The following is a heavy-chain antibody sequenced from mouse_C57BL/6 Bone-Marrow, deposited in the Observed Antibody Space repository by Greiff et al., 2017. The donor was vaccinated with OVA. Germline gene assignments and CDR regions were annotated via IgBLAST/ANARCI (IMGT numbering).Heavy chain of an antibody. Sequence: EVKLMESGGGLVKPGGSLKLSCAASGFTFSDYGMHWVRQAPEKGLEWVAYISSGSSTIYYADTVKGRFTISRDNAKNTLFLQMTSLRSEDTAMYYCAGGTGPDYWGQGTTLTVSS. CDR2: ISSGSSTI. D-gene: IGHD4-1*01. J-gene: IGHJ2*01. CDR3: AGGTGPDY. V-gene: IGHV5-17*01. CDR1: GFTFSDYG.